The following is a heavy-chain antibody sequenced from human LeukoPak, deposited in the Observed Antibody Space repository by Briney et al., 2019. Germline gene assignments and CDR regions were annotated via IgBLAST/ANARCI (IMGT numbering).Heavy chain of an antibody. CDR3: ARVSYYYGMDV. J-gene: IGHJ6*02. Sequence: PSETLSLTCTVSGGSISSYYWSWIRQPPRKGLEWIGYIYYSGSTNYNPSLKSRVTISVDTSKNQFSLKLSSVTAADTAVYYCARVSYYYGMDVWGQGTTVTVSS. CDR1: GGSISSYY. V-gene: IGHV4-59*01. CDR2: IYYSGST.